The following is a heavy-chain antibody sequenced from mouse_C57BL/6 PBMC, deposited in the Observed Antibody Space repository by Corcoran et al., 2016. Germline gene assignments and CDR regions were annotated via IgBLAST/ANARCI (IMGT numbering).Heavy chain of an antibody. CDR3: AIRINFYWYFDV. J-gene: IGHJ1*03. Sequence: QVQLQQTGAELVKPGATVKISCKASGYAFSSYWMKWVKKRPGKGLEGIGQIYPGDGDTKYNGKFKGKAKLTADKYSSTAYMQLSSLTSEDSAVYFCAIRINFYWYFDVWGTGTTFTVSS. V-gene: IGHV1-80*01. CDR1: GYAFSSYW. CDR2: IYPGDGDT.